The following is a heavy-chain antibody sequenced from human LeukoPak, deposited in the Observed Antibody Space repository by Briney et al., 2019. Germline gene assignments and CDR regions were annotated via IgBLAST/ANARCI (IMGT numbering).Heavy chain of an antibody. V-gene: IGHV3-23*01. J-gene: IGHJ4*02. Sequence: GGSLRLSCAASGFTFSSYAMSWVRQAPGKGLEWVSAISGSGGSTYYADSVKGRFTISRDNSKNTLYLQMNSLRAEDTAVYYCARGGQSDGSGSIDYWGQGTLVTVSS. D-gene: IGHD3-10*01. CDR1: GFTFSSYA. CDR3: ARGGQSDGSGSIDY. CDR2: ISGSGGST.